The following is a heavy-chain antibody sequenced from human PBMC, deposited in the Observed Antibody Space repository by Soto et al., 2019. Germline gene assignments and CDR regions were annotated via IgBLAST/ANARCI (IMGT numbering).Heavy chain of an antibody. J-gene: IGHJ4*02. V-gene: IGHV1-2*02. CDR3: ARDPYSSGWYYFDY. CDR1: GYTFTGYY. CDR2: INPNSGGT. D-gene: IGHD6-19*01. Sequence: VASVKVSCKASGYTFTGYYMHWVRQAPGQGLEWMGWINPNSGGTNYAQKFQGRVTMTRDTSISTAYMELSRLRSDDTAVYYCARDPYSSGWYYFDYWGQGTLVTVSS.